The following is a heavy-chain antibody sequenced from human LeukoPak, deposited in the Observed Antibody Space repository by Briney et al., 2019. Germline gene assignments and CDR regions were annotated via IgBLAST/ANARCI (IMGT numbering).Heavy chain of an antibody. V-gene: IGHV1-46*01. CDR3: ATGHASYYYDSSGSPPSFYYYGMDV. D-gene: IGHD3-22*01. J-gene: IGHJ6*02. CDR1: GYTFTRYY. Sequence: ASVKVSCQASGYTFTRYYMHWVRQAPGQGLEWMGIINPSGGSTSYAQKFQGRVTMTRDTSTSTVYMELSSLRSEDTAVYYCATGHASYYYDSSGSPPSFYYYGMDVWGQGTTVTVSS. CDR2: INPSGGST.